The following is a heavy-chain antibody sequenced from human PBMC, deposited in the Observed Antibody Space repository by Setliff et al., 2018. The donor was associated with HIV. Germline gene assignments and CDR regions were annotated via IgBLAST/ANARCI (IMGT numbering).Heavy chain of an antibody. CDR2: IYYSGSS. D-gene: IGHD6-19*01. CDR3: ARGIAVAGPYFDY. Sequence: SETLFLTCTVSGYSISSGYYWSWIRQPPGKGLEWIGYIYYSGSSKNTPSLKSRVTISVDTPKNEFSLKLSSMTAADTAVYYCARGIAVAGPYFDYWGQGTLVTVSS. V-gene: IGHV4-61*01. CDR1: GYSISSGYY. J-gene: IGHJ4*02.